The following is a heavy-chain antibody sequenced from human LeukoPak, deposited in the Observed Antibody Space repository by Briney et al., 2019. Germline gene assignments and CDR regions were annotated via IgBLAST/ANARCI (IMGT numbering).Heavy chain of an antibody. CDR2: IIPILGIA. CDR3: ARGDYFDY. Sequence: SVKVSCKASRGTFSSYAISWVRQAPGQGLEWMGRIIPILGIANYAQKFQGRVTITADKSTSTAYMELSSLRSEDTAVYYCARGDYFDYWGQGTLVTVSS. V-gene: IGHV1-69*04. CDR1: RGTFSSYA. J-gene: IGHJ4*02.